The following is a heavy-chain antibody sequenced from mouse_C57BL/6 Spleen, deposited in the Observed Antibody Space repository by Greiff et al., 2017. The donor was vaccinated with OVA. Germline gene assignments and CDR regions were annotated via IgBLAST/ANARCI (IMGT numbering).Heavy chain of an antibody. CDR3: ARGSTMVTTRGFAY. J-gene: IGHJ3*01. Sequence: VQLQQSGAELVKPGASVKMSCKASGYTFTSYWITWVKQRPGQGLEWIGDIYPGSGSTNYNEKFKSKATLTVDTSSSTAYMQLSSLTSEDSAVYYCARGSTMVTTRGFAYWGQGTLVTVSA. D-gene: IGHD2-2*01. CDR2: IYPGSGST. CDR1: GYTFTSYW. V-gene: IGHV1-55*01.